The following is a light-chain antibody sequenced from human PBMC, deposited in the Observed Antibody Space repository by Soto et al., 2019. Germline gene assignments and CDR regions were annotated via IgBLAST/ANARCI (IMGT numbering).Light chain of an antibody. Sequence: QSVLTQPASVSGSPGQSITISCTGTSSDIGGYNYVSWYQHHPGKAPKLMIYELSNPPSGVSNRFSGSKSGNTASLTSSGLEAEDEADYHCSSYTSRTTFVLFGGGTKLTVL. J-gene: IGLJ2*01. CDR2: ELS. CDR1: SSDIGGYNY. V-gene: IGLV2-14*01. CDR3: SSYTSRTTFVL.